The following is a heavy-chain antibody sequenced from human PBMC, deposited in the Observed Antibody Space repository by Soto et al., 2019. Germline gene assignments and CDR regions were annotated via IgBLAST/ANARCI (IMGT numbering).Heavy chain of an antibody. CDR3: ASRDGYNRDY. J-gene: IGHJ4*02. V-gene: IGHV3-30*03. Sequence: PGGSLRLSCAASGFTFSSYGMHWVRQAPGKGLEWVAVISYDGSNKYYADSVKGRFTISRDNSKNTLYLQMNSLRAEDTAVYYCASRDGYNRDYRGQGTLVTVSS. CDR1: GFTFSSYG. D-gene: IGHD5-12*01. CDR2: ISYDGSNK.